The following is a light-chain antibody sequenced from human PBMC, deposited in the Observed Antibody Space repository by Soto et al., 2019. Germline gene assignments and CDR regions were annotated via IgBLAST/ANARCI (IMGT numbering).Light chain of an antibody. CDR2: EVT. CDR1: NTDVGQDKS. CDR3: VSYTDTDTLV. Sequence: QSALTQPASVSGSRGQSITISCVGRNTDVGQDKSVSWYQQGPGKAPKLLIFEVTNRPSGVSSRFSGSGSGNTASLTISGLQPDDEGDYFCVSYTDTDTLVFGTGTKLTVL. V-gene: IGLV2-14*01. J-gene: IGLJ1*01.